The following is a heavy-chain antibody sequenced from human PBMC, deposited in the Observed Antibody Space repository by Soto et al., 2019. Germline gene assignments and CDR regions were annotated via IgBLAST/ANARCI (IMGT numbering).Heavy chain of an antibody. CDR3: AMSSSTAPYNWFDP. CDR2: MNPNSGNT. CDR1: GYTFTSYD. Sequence: ASLKVSCKASGYTFTSYDINWVRQATGQGLEWMGWMNPNSGNTGYAQKFQGRVTMTRNTSISTAYMELSSLRSEDTAVYYCAMSSSTAPYNWFDPWGQGTLVTVSS. D-gene: IGHD6-13*01. J-gene: IGHJ5*02. V-gene: IGHV1-8*02.